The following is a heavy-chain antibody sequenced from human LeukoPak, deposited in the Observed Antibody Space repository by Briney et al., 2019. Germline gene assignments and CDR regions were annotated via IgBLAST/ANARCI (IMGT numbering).Heavy chain of an antibody. CDR1: GYTFTGYY. CDR3: ARVPSYSGQDHGGDY. J-gene: IGHJ4*02. CDR2: LNTHSGGT. D-gene: IGHD5-12*01. Sequence: GASVKVSCKASGYTFTGYYLHWVRQAPGQGLEWMGWLNTHSGGTNYAQNFQGRVTMTRDTSISTAYLELSRLTSDDTAMYYCARVPSYSGQDHGGDYWGQGTLVTASS. V-gene: IGHV1-2*02.